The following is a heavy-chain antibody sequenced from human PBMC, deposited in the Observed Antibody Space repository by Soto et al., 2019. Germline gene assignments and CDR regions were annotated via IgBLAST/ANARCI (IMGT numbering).Heavy chain of an antibody. D-gene: IGHD1-26*01. J-gene: IGHJ4*02. CDR2: IKSKTDGGTT. CDR3: TPTRTEWELRNYFDL. Sequence: GSLRLSCAASGFTFSNAWMNWVRQAPGKGLEWVGRIKSKTDGGTTDYAAPVKGRFTISRDDSKNTLYLQMNSLKTEDTAVYYCTPTRTEWELRNYFDLWGQGTLVTVS. V-gene: IGHV3-15*07. CDR1: GFTFSNAW.